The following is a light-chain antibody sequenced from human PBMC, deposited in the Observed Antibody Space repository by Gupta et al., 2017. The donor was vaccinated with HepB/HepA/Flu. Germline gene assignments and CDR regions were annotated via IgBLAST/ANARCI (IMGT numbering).Light chain of an antibody. V-gene: IGKV3-11*01. CDR3: QHSYNYPLT. CDR2: AAS. CDR1: QRINRY. J-gene: IGKJ4*02. Sequence: DIEMTQSPASLSASVGDRATLTCRASQRINRYLNWYQQRPGQAPTLLIYAASNLDTGIPARFSGSGYGTDFTLTISGLEPEDFAVYYCQHSYNYPLTFGRGTKVEIK.